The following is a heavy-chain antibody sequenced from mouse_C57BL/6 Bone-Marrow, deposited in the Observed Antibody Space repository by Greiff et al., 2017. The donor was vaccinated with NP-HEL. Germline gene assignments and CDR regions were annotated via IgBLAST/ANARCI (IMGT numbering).Heavy chain of an antibody. V-gene: IGHV2-6*01. CDR1: GFSLTSYG. D-gene: IGHD1-1*01. CDR2: IWGVGST. CDR3: ARRALRYGSFPYAMDY. J-gene: IGHJ4*01. Sequence: VQLQQSGPGLVAPSQSLSITCTVSGFSLTSYGVDWVRQSPGKGLEWLGVIWGVGSTNYNSALKSRLSISKDNSKSQVFLKMNSLQTDDTAMYYCARRALRYGSFPYAMDYWGQGTSVTVSS.